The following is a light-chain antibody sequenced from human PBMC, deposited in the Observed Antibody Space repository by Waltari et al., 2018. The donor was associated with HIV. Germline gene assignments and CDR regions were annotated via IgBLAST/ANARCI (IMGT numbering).Light chain of an antibody. J-gene: IGKJ2*02. V-gene: IGKV1-39*01. CDR2: AAS. Sequence: IQITQSPSSLSASVGARVTITCRASQSISSYVNWYQQKPGKAPKHLIYAASSLQSGVPSRCRGSGSGTDVTLTMGRLQPEDLAAYCGQQRYSTPRTFGHGTKLEIK. CDR1: QSISSY. CDR3: QQRYSTPRT.